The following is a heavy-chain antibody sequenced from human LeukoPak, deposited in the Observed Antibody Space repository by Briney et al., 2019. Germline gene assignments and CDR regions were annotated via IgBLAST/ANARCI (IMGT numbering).Heavy chain of an antibody. CDR2: ISYDGSNK. CDR3: ARDLETYYDFWSGPLDY. CDR1: GFTFSSYS. D-gene: IGHD3-3*01. J-gene: IGHJ4*02. Sequence: GGSLRLSCAASGFTFSSYSMNWVRQAPGKGLEWVAVISYDGSNKYYADSVKGRFTISRDNSKNTLYLQMNSLRAEDTAVYYCARDLETYYDFWSGPLDYWGQGTLVTVSS. V-gene: IGHV3-30*03.